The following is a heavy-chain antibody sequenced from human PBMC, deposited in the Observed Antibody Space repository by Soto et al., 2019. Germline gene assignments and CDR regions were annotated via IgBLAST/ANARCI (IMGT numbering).Heavy chain of an antibody. J-gene: IGHJ5*02. Sequence: SETLSLTCTVSGGSISSDGHHWNWIRQHPGKGLEWIGYIYYSGNTCYNPSLKSRVSISVDTSKNQFSLKLSSVTAADTAVYYCARDRGEITLEFDPWGQGTLVTVSS. CDR2: IYYSGNT. D-gene: IGHD3-10*01. V-gene: IGHV4-31*03. CDR3: ARDRGEITLEFDP. CDR1: GGSISSDGHH.